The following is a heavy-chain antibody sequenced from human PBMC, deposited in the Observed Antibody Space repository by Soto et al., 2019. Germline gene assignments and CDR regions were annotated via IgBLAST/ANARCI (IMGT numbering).Heavy chain of an antibody. CDR1: SGSISNYY. CDR2: VYSTGTT. V-gene: IGHV4-4*07. Sequence: QVELQESGPGLVKPSETLSLKCSVSSGSISNYYWSWIRQPAGGALEWIGRVYSTGTTDYNPSLQSRITMSVDTSKNQFFLNLSPVTAADTAIYYCAREKDYYHSALDVWGQGTTVTVSS. J-gene: IGHJ6*02. CDR3: AREKDYYHSALDV.